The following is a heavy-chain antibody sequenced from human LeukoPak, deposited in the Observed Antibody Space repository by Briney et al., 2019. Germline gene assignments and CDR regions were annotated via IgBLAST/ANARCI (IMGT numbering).Heavy chain of an antibody. CDR2: IRYDGSNK. V-gene: IGHV3-30*02. D-gene: IGHD2-2*01. J-gene: IGHJ4*02. CDR1: GFTFSSYG. Sequence: GGSLRLSCAASGFTFSSYGMHWIRQAPGKGLEWVAFIRYDGSNKYYADSVKGRFTISRDNSKNTLYLQMNSLRAEDTAVYYCPKASRIVVVPAAMDYWGQGTLVTVSS. CDR3: PKASRIVVVPAAMDY.